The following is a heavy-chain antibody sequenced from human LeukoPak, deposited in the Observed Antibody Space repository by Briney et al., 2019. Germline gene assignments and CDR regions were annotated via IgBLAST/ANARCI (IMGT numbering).Heavy chain of an antibody. CDR2: ISYDGSNK. J-gene: IGHJ4*02. CDR3: ARASSSSWYYYY. Sequence: GGSLRLSCAASGFTFSSYGMHWVRQAPGKGLEWVAVISYDGSNKYYADSVKGRFTISRDNSKNTLYLQMNSLRAEDTAVYYCARASSSSWYYYYWGQGTLVTVSS. D-gene: IGHD6-13*01. CDR1: GFTFSSYG. V-gene: IGHV3-30*03.